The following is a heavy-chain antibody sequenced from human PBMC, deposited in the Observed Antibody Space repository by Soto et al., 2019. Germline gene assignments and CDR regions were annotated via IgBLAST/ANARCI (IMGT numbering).Heavy chain of an antibody. CDR1: GFTFSSYA. J-gene: IGHJ4*02. Sequence: EVQLLESGGGLVQPGGSLRLSCAASGFTFSSYAMRWVRQAPGKGLEWVSAISGSGDSTYYADSVKGRFTISRDNSKNTLYLHMNSLMAEDTAIYSCARRGSGSYYDCWGQGTPVTVSS. CDR3: ARRGSGSYYDC. CDR2: ISGSGDST. D-gene: IGHD1-26*01. V-gene: IGHV3-23*01.